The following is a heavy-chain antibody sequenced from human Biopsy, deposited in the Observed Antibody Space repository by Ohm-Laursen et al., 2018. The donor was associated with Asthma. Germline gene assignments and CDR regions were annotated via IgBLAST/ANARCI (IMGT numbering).Heavy chain of an antibody. CDR2: INPNGGAT. V-gene: IGHV1-2*06. J-gene: IGHJ5*02. Sequence: SVKVSCKASAYTFIGYHLHWVRQAPGEGLEWMGRINPNGGATVYAQKFQGRVTMTRDTSISTAYMELSRLTSDDTAVYYCARVQKSPGDRWFDPWGQGTPVTVSS. CDR1: AYTFIGYH. CDR3: ARVQKSPGDRWFDP. D-gene: IGHD7-27*01.